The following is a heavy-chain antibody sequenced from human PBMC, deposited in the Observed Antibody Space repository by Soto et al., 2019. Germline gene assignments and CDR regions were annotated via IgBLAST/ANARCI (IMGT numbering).Heavy chain of an antibody. CDR1: GGSISSSRYY. Sequence: QLQLQESGPGLVKPSETLSLTCTVSGGSISSSRYYWGWIRQPPGKGLEWIGRIYYSGSTYYNPSLKSRVTIPVDTSNNQFSLKLSSVTAADTAVYYCTNSNWFDPWGQGTLVTVSS. D-gene: IGHD3-10*01. V-gene: IGHV4-39*01. CDR3: TNSNWFDP. J-gene: IGHJ5*02. CDR2: IYYSGST.